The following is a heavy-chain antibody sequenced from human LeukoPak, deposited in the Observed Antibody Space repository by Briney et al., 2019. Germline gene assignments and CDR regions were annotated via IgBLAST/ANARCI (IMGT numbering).Heavy chain of an antibody. CDR2: IYYSGST. J-gene: IGHJ5*02. CDR1: GGSISSSSYY. V-gene: IGHV4-39*07. CDR3: ARDTNPVSSGSYYTNWLDP. Sequence: SETLSPTCTVSGGSISSSSYYWGWIRQPPGKGLEWIGSIYYSGSTYYNPSLKSRVTISVDTSKNQFSLKLSSVTAADTAVYYCARDTNPVSSGSYYTNWLDPWGQGTLVTVSS. D-gene: IGHD1-26*01.